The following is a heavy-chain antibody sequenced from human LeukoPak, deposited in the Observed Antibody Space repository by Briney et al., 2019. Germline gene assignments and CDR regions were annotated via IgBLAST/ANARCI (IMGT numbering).Heavy chain of an antibody. J-gene: IGHJ4*02. D-gene: IGHD2-2*01. CDR2: IYYSGGT. Sequence: PSETLSLTCTVSGGSITSSNYYWGWIRQPPGKGLEWIGSIYYSGGTYYNPSLTSRVTISVDTSKNQRSLKLSSVTAADTALYYCALRTMPPYYFDYWGQGTLVTVSS. CDR1: GGSITSSNYY. CDR3: ALRTMPPYYFDY. V-gene: IGHV4-39*01.